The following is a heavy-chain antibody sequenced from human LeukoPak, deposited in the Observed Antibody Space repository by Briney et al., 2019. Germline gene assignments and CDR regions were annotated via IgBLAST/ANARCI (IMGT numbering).Heavy chain of an antibody. V-gene: IGHV4-31*03. Sequence: PSETLSLTCTVSGGSISSGAYYWSWIRQHPGKGLEWIGYMYYSGGTYYNPSLKSRVTISIDTSKNQFSLSLSSVTAADTAVYYCAREPHASDDAFDIWGQGTMVTVSS. CDR2: MYYSGGT. CDR3: AREPHASDDAFDI. CDR1: GGSISSGAYY. J-gene: IGHJ3*02.